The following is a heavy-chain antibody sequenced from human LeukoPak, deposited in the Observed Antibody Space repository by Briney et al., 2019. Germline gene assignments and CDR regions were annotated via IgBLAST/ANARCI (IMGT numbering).Heavy chain of an antibody. J-gene: IGHJ4*02. Sequence: GGSLRLSCAASGVIFNQYWMSWVRQAPGRGLEWVANIDQDGSEKHYVDSVKGRFTISRDNARNSLYLQMNSLRAEDTALYYCAKDYGDYRGYFDYWGQGTLVTVSS. CDR2: IDQDGSEK. D-gene: IGHD4-17*01. V-gene: IGHV3-7*03. CDR1: GVIFNQYW. CDR3: AKDYGDYRGYFDY.